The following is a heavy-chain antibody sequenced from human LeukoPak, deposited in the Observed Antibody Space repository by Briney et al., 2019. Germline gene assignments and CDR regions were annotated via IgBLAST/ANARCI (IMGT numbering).Heavy chain of an antibody. Sequence: PGGSLRLSCAASGFTFSSYSMNWVRQAPGKGLEWVSSISSSSSYIYYADSVKGRFPISRDNAKNSLYLQMNSLRAEDTAVYYCARDPYYYGSGSHLGYYYYGMDVWGKGTTVTVSS. CDR3: ARDPYYYGSGSHLGYYYYGMDV. CDR1: GFTFSSYS. D-gene: IGHD3-10*01. V-gene: IGHV3-21*01. J-gene: IGHJ6*04. CDR2: ISSSSSYI.